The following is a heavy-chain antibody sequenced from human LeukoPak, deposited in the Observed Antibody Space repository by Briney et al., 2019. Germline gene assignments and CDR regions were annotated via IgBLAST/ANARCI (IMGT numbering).Heavy chain of an antibody. D-gene: IGHD5-18*01. V-gene: IGHV1-2*02. CDR3: ARHGYSYGSSFDI. J-gene: IGHJ3*02. Sequence: ASVKVSCKASGYTFTGYYMHWVRQAPGQGLEWMGWINPNSGGTNYAQKFQGRVTMTRDTSISTAYMELSRLRSDDTAVYYCARHGYSYGSSFDIWGQGTMVTVSS. CDR1: GYTFTGYY. CDR2: INPNSGGT.